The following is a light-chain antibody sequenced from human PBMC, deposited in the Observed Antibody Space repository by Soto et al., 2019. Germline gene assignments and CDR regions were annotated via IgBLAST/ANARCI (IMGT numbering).Light chain of an antibody. CDR1: QSISSW. CDR3: QQYNSYSPWT. J-gene: IGKJ1*01. CDR2: DAS. Sequence: DIQMTQSPSTLSASVGDRVTITCRASQSISSWLAWYQQKPGKAPKLLIYDASSLESGVPSRFSGSGSGTEFTLTSSRLQPYDFATYYCQQYNSYSPWTFGQGTKVEIK. V-gene: IGKV1-5*01.